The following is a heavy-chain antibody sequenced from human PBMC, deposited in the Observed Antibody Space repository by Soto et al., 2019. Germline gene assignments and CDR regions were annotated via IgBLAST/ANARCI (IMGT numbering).Heavy chain of an antibody. J-gene: IGHJ2*01. CDR1: GFSVGSNY. D-gene: IGHD3-22*01. CDR2: IYSGGST. Sequence: VRLSLAGSGFSVGSNYMSWVRQDAGKLLEWGSVIYSGGSTYYADSVKGRFTISRDNSKNTLYLQMNSMRAEDTAVYYCAREEGADSSRYYRDGWYFDLWGRGTLHTVSS. CDR3: AREEGADSSRYYRDGWYFDL. V-gene: IGHV3-53*01.